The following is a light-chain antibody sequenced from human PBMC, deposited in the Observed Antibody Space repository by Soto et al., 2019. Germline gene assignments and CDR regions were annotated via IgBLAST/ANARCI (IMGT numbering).Light chain of an antibody. V-gene: IGLV2-8*01. CDR2: DVT. Sequence: QSALTQPPSASGSPGQSVTISCTGTSSDVGTHGYVSWYQQHAGKAPKLVIYDVTKRPSGVPDRFSGSKSGNTASLTVSGLQDEDEDDYYCMCYAGGNNWVFGGGTKVTVL. CDR3: MCYAGGNNWV. CDR1: SSDVGTHGY. J-gene: IGLJ3*02.